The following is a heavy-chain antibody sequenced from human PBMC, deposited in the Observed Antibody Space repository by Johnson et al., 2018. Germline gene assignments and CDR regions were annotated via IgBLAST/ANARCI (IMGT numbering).Heavy chain of an antibody. D-gene: IGHD1-7*01. Sequence: EVQLVESGGGLVQPGRSLRLSCAASGFTFDDYAMHWVRQAPGKGLEWVSGISWNSGSIGYADSVKGRFTISRDTAKNSLFLQMNSLRAEDTALYYVAKVTGTTQFGGQGTMVTVAS. V-gene: IGHV3-9*01. CDR2: ISWNSGSI. CDR3: AKVTGTTQF. CDR1: GFTFDDYA. J-gene: IGHJ3*01.